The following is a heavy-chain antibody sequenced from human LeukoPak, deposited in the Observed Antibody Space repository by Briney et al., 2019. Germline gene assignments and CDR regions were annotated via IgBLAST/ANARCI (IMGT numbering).Heavy chain of an antibody. CDR3: AKGRGQDSGHDYILDY. CDR1: GFTFSSYA. CDR2: ISNDGRNL. D-gene: IGHD5-12*01. V-gene: IGHV3-30*18. Sequence: GGSLRLSCAASGFTFSSYAMHWVRQAPGKGLKWVAVISNDGRNLHYADSVKGRFTISRDNSKNTLWLQMNSLRDEDTAMYYCAKGRGQDSGHDYILDYWGQGTLVTVSS. J-gene: IGHJ4*02.